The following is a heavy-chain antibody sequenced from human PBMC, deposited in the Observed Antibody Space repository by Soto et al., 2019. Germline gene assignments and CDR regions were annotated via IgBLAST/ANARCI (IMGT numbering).Heavy chain of an antibody. CDR2: INPATGAA. Sequence: QLHLVQSGAVVKKPGASVTVSCSASGYPVTAYYMRWVRQAPGRGLEWMGGINPATGAAKYTQTFQGRVTMTMDTSTSTGFMELSGLTSEDTAVFYCARGGGVGVAGSAAFDMWGQGTLVTVSS. V-gene: IGHV1-2*02. J-gene: IGHJ3*02. CDR1: GYPVTAYY. CDR3: ARGGGVGVAGSAAFDM. D-gene: IGHD3-3*01.